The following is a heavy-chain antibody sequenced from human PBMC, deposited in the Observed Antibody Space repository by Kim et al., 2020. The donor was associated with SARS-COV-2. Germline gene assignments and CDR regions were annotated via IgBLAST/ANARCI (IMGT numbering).Heavy chain of an antibody. J-gene: IGHJ4*02. D-gene: IGHD6-13*01. Sequence: SETLSLTCAVYGGSFSGYYWSWIRQPPGKGLEWIGEINHSGSTNYNPSLKSRVTISVDTSKNQFSLKLSSVTAADTAVYYCARGARAAAGLFRGLFDYWGQGALVTVSS. V-gene: IGHV4-34*01. CDR3: ARGARAAAGLFRGLFDY. CDR1: GGSFSGYY. CDR2: INHSGST.